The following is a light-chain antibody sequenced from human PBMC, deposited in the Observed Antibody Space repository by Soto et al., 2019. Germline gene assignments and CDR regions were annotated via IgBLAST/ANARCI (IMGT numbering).Light chain of an antibody. CDR2: KAS. CDR3: QQYNTFVPT. J-gene: IGKJ1*01. Sequence: DTQMTQSPSTLSASVGDRVTITCRASQSISNWLAWYQQRPGRAPKLLIYKASNLHSGVPSRFSGSGSGTEFTLTINSLQPDDFAIYYCQQYNTFVPTFGQGTKVEFK. CDR1: QSISNW. V-gene: IGKV1-5*03.